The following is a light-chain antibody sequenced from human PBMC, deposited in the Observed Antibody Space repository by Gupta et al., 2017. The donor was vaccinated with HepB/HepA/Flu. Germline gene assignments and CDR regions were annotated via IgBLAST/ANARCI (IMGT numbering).Light chain of an antibody. V-gene: IGKV1-39*01. CDR2: AAS. CDR1: QNISNY. CDR3: QQNYSTPPN. Sequence: DIQMSLSPSSLSASVGDRVTLTFRASQNISNYLNWYQQKPGKAPKLLIYAASSLQSGVPSRFSGSGSGTDFTLTISSLQPEDFATYYCQQNYSTPPNFGPGTKVDIK. J-gene: IGKJ3*01.